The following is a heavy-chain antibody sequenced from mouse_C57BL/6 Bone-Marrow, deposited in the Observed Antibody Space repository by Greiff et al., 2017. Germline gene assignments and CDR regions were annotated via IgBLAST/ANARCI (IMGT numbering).Heavy chain of an antibody. Sequence: QVQLQQPGAELVMPGASVKLSCKASGYTFTSYWMHWVKQRPGQGLEWIGEIDPSDSYTNYNQKFKGKSTLTVDKSSSTAYMQLSSLTSEDSAVYYCASEEIYYDYWFADWGQGTLVTVSA. CDR2: IDPSDSYT. CDR3: ASEEIYYDYWFAD. V-gene: IGHV1-69*01. CDR1: GYTFTSYW. J-gene: IGHJ3*01. D-gene: IGHD2-4*01.